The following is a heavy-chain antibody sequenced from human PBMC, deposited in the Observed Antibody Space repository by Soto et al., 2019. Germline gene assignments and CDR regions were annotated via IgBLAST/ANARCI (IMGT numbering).Heavy chain of an antibody. V-gene: IGHV4-4*02. CDR3: ARHIAVSGTRGFDF. D-gene: IGHD6-19*01. Sequence: QVQRQESGPGLMKPSGTLSLTCAVSGGSISTNWWRWVRQPPGKGLEWIGEIYHSGSTNYNPSLKNRVTMSVDKSQNHLSLNLNSVTAADTAVYYCARHIAVSGTRGFDFWGQGTLVTVSS. J-gene: IGHJ4*02. CDR1: GGSISTNW. CDR2: IYHSGST.